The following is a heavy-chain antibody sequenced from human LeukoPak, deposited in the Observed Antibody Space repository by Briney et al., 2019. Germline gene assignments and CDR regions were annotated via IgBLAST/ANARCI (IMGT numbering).Heavy chain of an antibody. D-gene: IGHD3-16*01. Sequence: PGGSLRLSCAASGFTFSDYDLRWVRQVTGQGLEWVSAINTAGNTFYPGSLRGRFTISRENAKNSLHLQMNNVRVGDTARYYCARTSKVTSVMDIWGQGTMVTVSS. CDR1: GFTFSDYD. CDR2: INTAGNT. CDR3: ARTSKVTSVMDI. V-gene: IGHV3-13*04. J-gene: IGHJ3*02.